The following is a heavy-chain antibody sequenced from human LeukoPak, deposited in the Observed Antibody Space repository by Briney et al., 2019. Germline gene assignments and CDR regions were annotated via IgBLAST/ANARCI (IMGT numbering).Heavy chain of an antibody. V-gene: IGHV3-7*05. CDR2: IKGDEGEI. D-gene: IGHD4-17*01. J-gene: IGHJ1*01. Sequence: GGSLRLSCAASGFAFSSYWMSWVRQAPGKGLEWVAAIKGDEGEIYYVDSVKGRFTISRDNTKNSLYLQMNSLRAEDTAVYYCAREAVTTYYFQHWGQGTLVTVSS. CDR1: GFAFSSYW. CDR3: AREAVTTYYFQH.